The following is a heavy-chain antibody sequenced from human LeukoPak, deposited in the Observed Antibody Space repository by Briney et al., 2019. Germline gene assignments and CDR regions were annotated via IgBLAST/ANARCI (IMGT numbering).Heavy chain of an antibody. V-gene: IGHV3-21*01. CDR3: ARFGELSQSLYYYYYMDV. CDR1: GFTFSTYA. CDR2: IVGSGADT. D-gene: IGHD3-10*01. Sequence: PGGSLRLSCAASGFTFSTYAMNWVRHTPGKGLEWVSSIVGSGADTYYADSVKGRFTISRDNAKNSLYLQMNSLRAEDTAVYYCARFGELSQSLYYYYYMDVWGKGTTVTVSS. J-gene: IGHJ6*03.